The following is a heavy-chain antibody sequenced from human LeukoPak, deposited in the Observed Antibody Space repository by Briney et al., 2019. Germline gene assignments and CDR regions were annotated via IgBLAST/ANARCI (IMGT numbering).Heavy chain of an antibody. CDR3: ARRGLIAVAADFDS. CDR2: INHSGST. CDR1: GGSFSGYY. Sequence: SETLSLTCAVYGGSFSGYYWSWIRQPPGKGLEWIGGINHSGSTNYNPSLKSRVTISVDTSKNQFSLKLSSVTAADTAVYYCARRGLIAVAADFDSWGQGTLVTVSS. J-gene: IGHJ4*02. V-gene: IGHV4-34*01. D-gene: IGHD6-19*01.